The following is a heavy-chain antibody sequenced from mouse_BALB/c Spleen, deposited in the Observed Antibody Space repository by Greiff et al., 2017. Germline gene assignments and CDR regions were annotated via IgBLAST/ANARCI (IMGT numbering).Heavy chain of an antibody. J-gene: IGHJ2*01. CDR1: GYTFTDYA. V-gene: IGHV1S137*01. D-gene: IGHD1-1*01. CDR2: ISTYYGDA. Sequence: QVHVKQSGAELVRPGVSVKISCKGSGYTFTDYAMHWVKQSHAKSLEWIGVISTYYGDASYNQKFKGKATMTVDKSSSTAYMELARLTSEDSAIYYCARFYYGSSLYYFDYWGQGTTLTVSS. CDR3: ARFYYGSSLYYFDY.